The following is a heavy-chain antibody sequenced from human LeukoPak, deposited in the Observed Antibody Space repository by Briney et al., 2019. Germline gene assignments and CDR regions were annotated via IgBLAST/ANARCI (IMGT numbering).Heavy chain of an antibody. CDR1: GFTFDDYG. D-gene: IGHD3-16*01. Sequence: GGSLRLSCAASGFTFDDYGMSWVRQAPGKGLEWVSGINWNGGSTGYADSVKGRFTISRDNAKNSLYLQMNSLRAEDTALYYCASDLRLTYYYYMDVWGKGTTVTVSS. J-gene: IGHJ6*03. CDR2: INWNGGST. V-gene: IGHV3-20*04. CDR3: ASDLRLTYYYYMDV.